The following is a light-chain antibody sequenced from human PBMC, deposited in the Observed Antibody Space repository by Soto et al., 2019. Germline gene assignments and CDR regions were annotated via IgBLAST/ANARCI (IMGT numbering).Light chain of an antibody. CDR3: QQYGSSPLT. CDR2: GAS. CDR1: QSVSSSY. Sequence: EIVLTQSPGTLSLSPGERATLSCRASQSVSSSYLAWYQQKTGQAPRLLIYGASSRATAIPDRFSGSGSGTDFTITISRLEPEDFAVYYCQQYGSSPLTFGGGTKVEIK. V-gene: IGKV3-20*01. J-gene: IGKJ4*01.